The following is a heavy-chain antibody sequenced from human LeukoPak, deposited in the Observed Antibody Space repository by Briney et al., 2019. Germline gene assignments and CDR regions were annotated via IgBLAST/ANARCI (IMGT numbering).Heavy chain of an antibody. Sequence: PGGSLRLSCAASGFTFSDYYMSWIRQAPGKGLEWVSSITRSGSTIYYADSVKGRFTISRDNAKNSVFLQMDSLRAEDTAFYYCGNQCSGGICPENWGRGTLVIVSS. CDR3: GNQCSGGICPEN. CDR1: GFTFSDYY. J-gene: IGHJ4*02. CDR2: ITRSGSTI. V-gene: IGHV3-11*04. D-gene: IGHD2-15*01.